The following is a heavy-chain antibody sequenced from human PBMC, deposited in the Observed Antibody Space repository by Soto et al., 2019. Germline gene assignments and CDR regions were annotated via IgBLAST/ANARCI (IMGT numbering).Heavy chain of an antibody. V-gene: IGHV1-46*01. D-gene: IGHD1-26*01. CDR3: ARDLTSGSYLGSYFDY. CDR2: INPSGGST. CDR1: GYTFTSYY. Sequence: QVQLVQSGAEVKKPGASVKVSCKASGYTFTSYYMHWVRQAPGQGLEWMGIINPSGGSTSYAQKFQGRVTMIRDTSTSTVYMELSSLRSEDTAVYYCARDLTSGSYLGSYFDYWGQGTLVTVSS. J-gene: IGHJ4*02.